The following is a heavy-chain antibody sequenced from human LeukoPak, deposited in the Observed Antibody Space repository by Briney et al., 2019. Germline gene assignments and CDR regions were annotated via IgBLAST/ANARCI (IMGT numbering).Heavy chain of an antibody. J-gene: IGHJ6*02. CDR1: GGTFSSYA. Sequence: TVKVSCKASGGTFSSYAISWVRQAPGQGLEWMGRIIPILGIANYAQKFQGRVTITADKSTSTAYMELSSLRSEDTAVYFCARKVAATDVWGQGTTVTVSS. CDR3: ARKVAATDV. D-gene: IGHD2-15*01. V-gene: IGHV1-69*04. CDR2: IIPILGIA.